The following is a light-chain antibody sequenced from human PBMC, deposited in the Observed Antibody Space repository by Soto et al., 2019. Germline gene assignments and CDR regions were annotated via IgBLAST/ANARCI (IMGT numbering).Light chain of an antibody. CDR1: QGIGSY. V-gene: IGKV1-5*03. Sequence: IQLTRSKSSLSVSVGARVITTCLASQGIGSYLAWYQQKPGKAPKLLIYKASTLKSGVPSRFSGSGSGTEFTLTISSLQPDDFATYYCQHYNSYSEAFGQGSIVDVK. J-gene: IGKJ1*01. CDR2: KAS. CDR3: QHYNSYSEA.